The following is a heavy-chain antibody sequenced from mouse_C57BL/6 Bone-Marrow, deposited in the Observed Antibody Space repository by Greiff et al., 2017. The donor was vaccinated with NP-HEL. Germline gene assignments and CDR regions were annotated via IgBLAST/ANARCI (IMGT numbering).Heavy chain of an antibody. CDR3: TLLLRGDY. D-gene: IGHD1-1*01. V-gene: IGHV14-4*01. Sequence: EVKLMESGAELVRPGASVKLSCTASGFNIKDDYMHWVKQRPEQGLEWIGWIDPENGDTEYASKFQGKATITADTSSNTAYLQLSSLTSEDTAVYYCTLLLRGDYWGQGTSVTVSS. CDR2: IDPENGDT. J-gene: IGHJ4*01. CDR1: GFNIKDDY.